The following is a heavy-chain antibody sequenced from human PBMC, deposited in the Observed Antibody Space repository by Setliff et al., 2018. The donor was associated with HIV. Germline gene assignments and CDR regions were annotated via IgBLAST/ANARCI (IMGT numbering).Heavy chain of an antibody. J-gene: IGHJ4*02. V-gene: IGHV4-34*12. D-gene: IGHD6-13*01. Sequence: PGGSLRLSCAASGFRVNDYHMSWVRQAPGKGLEWVSLIYSGHTFYNPSLRSRVTISVDTSKNQFSLKLSSVTAADTAVYYCARGVAAAGLWGQGTLVTVSS. CDR2: IYSGHT. CDR1: GFRVNDYH. CDR3: ARGVAAAGL.